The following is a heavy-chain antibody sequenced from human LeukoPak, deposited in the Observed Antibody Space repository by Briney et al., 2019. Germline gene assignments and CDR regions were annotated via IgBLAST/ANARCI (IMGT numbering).Heavy chain of an antibody. Sequence: GASVKVSCKASGYTFTGYYMHWVRQAPGQGLEWMGWINPNSGGTNYAQKFQGWVTMTRDTSISTAYMELSRLRSDDTAVYYCARGHGSGSYYQNWFDPWGQGTLVTVSS. CDR2: INPNSGGT. V-gene: IGHV1-2*04. CDR1: GYTFTGYY. D-gene: IGHD3-10*01. J-gene: IGHJ5*02. CDR3: ARGHGSGSYYQNWFDP.